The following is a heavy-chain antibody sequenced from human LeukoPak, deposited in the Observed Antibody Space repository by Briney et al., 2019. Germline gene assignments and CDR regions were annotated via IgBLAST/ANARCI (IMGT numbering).Heavy chain of an antibody. CDR1: GGSFSGYY. V-gene: IGHV4-34*01. J-gene: IGHJ6*02. Sequence: PSETLSLTCAVYGGSFSGYYWSWIRQPPGKGLEWIGEINHSGSTSYNPSLKSRVTISVDTSKNQFSLKLSSVTAADTAVYYCARGPTGGYCSGGSCYRGYYYGMDVWGQGTTVTVSS. D-gene: IGHD2-15*01. CDR2: INHSGST. CDR3: ARGPTGGYCSGGSCYRGYYYGMDV.